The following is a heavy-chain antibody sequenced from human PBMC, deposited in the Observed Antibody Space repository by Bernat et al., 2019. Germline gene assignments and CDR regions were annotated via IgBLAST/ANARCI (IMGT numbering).Heavy chain of an antibody. Sequence: QVQLQESGPGLVKPSETLSLTCTVSGGSMSSYYWSCIRQPPGKGLEWIGEINHSGSTNYNPSLKIRVTISVDTSKSQFSLKLSSVTAADTAVYYCARVRGYYGSGIHSDYWGQGTLVTVSS. V-gene: IGHV4-59*12. CDR3: ARVRGYYGSGIHSDY. D-gene: IGHD3-10*01. CDR2: INHSGST. CDR1: GGSMSSYY. J-gene: IGHJ4*02.